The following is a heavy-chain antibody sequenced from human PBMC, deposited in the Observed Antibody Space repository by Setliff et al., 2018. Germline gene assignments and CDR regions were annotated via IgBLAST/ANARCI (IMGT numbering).Heavy chain of an antibody. CDR1: GFSLSTSGMC. V-gene: IGHV2-70*11. J-gene: IGHJ3*02. CDR2: IDWADDK. CDR3: ARINRSVLGEACDI. Sequence: SGPTLVNPTQTLTLTCTFSGFSLSTSGMCVSWIRQPPGKALEWLARIDWADDKYYSTSLKTRLTISKDTSKNQVVLTMTNMDPVDTATYYCARINRSVLGEACDIWGQGTMVTGSS. D-gene: IGHD2-8*01.